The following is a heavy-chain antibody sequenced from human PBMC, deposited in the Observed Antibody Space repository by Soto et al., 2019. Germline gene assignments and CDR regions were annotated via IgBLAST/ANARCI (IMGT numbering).Heavy chain of an antibody. J-gene: IGHJ4*02. CDR3: ARVYPDIVVVVAAENDFDY. D-gene: IGHD2-15*01. V-gene: IGHV1-18*01. CDR1: GYTFTSYG. CDR2: ISAYNGNT. Sequence: GASVKVSCKASGYTFTSYGISWVRQAPGQGLEWMGWISAYNGNTNYAQKLQGRVTMTTDTSTSTAYMELRSLRSDDTAVYYCARVYPDIVVVVAAENDFDYWGQGTLVTVSS.